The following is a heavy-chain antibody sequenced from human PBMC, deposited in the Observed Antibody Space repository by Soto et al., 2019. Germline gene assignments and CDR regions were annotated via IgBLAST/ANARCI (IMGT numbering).Heavy chain of an antibody. CDR3: ARIKLSMVRGVKIYYYYGMDV. D-gene: IGHD3-10*01. CDR2: INHSGST. CDR1: GGSFSGYY. Sequence: SEILSLTCAVYGGSFSGYYWSWIRQPPGKGLEWIGEINHSGSTNYNPSLKSRVTISVDTSKNQFSLKLSSVTAADTAVYYCARIKLSMVRGVKIYYYYGMDVWGQGTTVTVSS. V-gene: IGHV4-34*01. J-gene: IGHJ6*02.